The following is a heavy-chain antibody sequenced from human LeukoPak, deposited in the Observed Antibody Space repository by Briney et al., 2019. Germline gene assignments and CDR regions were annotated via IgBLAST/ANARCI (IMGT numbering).Heavy chain of an antibody. J-gene: IGHJ4*02. V-gene: IGHV3-74*03. D-gene: IGHD3-10*01. CDR2: INSVGSST. Sequence: GGSLRLSCAASGLTFSRYWMHWVRQAPGKGLMWVSRINSVGSSTTYADPVKGRFTISRDNAKNTLYLEMNSLRPEDTAVYYCARGALTMLRGVTPPDYWGQGTLVTVSS. CDR3: ARGALTMLRGVTPPDY. CDR1: GLTFSRYW.